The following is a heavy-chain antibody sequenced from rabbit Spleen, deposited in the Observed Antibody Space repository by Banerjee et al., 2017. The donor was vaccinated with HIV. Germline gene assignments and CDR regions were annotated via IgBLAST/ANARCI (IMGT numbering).Heavy chain of an antibody. V-gene: IGHV1S40*01. CDR2: IYAGSSDST. Sequence: QSLEESGGDLVKPGASLTLTCTASGFSFSSSYYMCCVRQAPGKGLECIACIYAGSSDSTWYASWAKGRFTISKTSSTTVTLQMTSLTAADTATYFCARGSATMTMVITGYYLSLWGQGTLVTVS. CDR3: ARGSATMTMVITGYYLSL. D-gene: IGHD2-1*01. J-gene: IGHJ4*01. CDR1: GFSFSSSYY.